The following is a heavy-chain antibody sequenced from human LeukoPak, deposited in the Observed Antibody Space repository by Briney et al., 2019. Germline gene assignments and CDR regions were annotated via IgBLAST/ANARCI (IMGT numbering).Heavy chain of an antibody. J-gene: IGHJ4*02. Sequence: GGSLRLSCAASGSTFSGYEIHWVRQAPGKGLEWVSYISTSGSIINYADSVKGRFTISRDNAKNSLYPQMNSLTAEDTALYYCARGRIYFDYWGQGTLVTVSS. CDR2: ISTSGSII. CDR1: GSTFSGYE. V-gene: IGHV3-48*03. CDR3: ARGRIYFDY.